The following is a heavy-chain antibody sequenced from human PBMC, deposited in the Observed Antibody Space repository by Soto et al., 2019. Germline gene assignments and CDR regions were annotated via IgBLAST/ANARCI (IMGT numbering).Heavy chain of an antibody. CDR1: GFTFSSYG. J-gene: IGHJ3*02. V-gene: IGHV3-33*01. CDR2: IWYDGSNK. Sequence: QVQLVESGGGVVQPGRSLRLSCAASGFTFSSYGMHWARQAPGKGLEWVAVIWYDGSNKYYADSVKGRFTISRDNSKNTLYLQMNSLRAEDTAVYYCAMTTVTPEAFDIWGQGTMVTVSS. D-gene: IGHD4-17*01. CDR3: AMTTVTPEAFDI.